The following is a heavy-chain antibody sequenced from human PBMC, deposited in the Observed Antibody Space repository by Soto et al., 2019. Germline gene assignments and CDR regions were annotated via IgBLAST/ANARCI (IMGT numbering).Heavy chain of an antibody. CDR3: AREWSTSGDLDY. Sequence: QVQLVESGGGVVQPGRSLRLSCAASGFTFRSHSIPWVRQAPGKGLEGVAVISYDGSIKYYADSVKGRFTISRDNSKNTAYLQMNSLRAEDTAVFYCAREWSTSGDLDYWGQGTLVIVSS. CDR1: GFTFRSHS. J-gene: IGHJ4*02. V-gene: IGHV3-30-3*01. CDR2: ISYDGSIK. D-gene: IGHD3-10*01.